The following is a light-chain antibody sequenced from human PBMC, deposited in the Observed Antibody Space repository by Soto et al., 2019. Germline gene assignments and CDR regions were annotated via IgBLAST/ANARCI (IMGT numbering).Light chain of an antibody. CDR3: QSYDSSLSGYV. V-gene: IGLV1-40*01. CDR1: RSNIGAGYE. Sequence: QSVLTQPPSVSEAPGQRVTISCTGSRSNIGAGYEAHWYQQVPGTAPKLLIYENNNRPSGVPDRFSGSKSGTSASLAITGHQAEDEAEYYCQSYDSSLSGYVFGTGTKVTVL. CDR2: ENN. J-gene: IGLJ1*01.